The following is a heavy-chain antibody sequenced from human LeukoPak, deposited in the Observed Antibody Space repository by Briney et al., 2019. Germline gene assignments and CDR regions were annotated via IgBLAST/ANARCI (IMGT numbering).Heavy chain of an antibody. CDR1: GFIFSNYN. CDR2: ISSSSSYI. V-gene: IGHV3-21*01. D-gene: IGHD1-26*01. J-gene: IGHJ4*02. Sequence: GGSLGLSCAASGFIFSNYNMNWVRQAPGKGLEWVSSISSSSSYIYYADSVKGRFTVSRDNAKNSLYLQMNSLRAEDTAVYYCAREVGATDDYWGQGTLVTVSS. CDR3: AREVGATDDY.